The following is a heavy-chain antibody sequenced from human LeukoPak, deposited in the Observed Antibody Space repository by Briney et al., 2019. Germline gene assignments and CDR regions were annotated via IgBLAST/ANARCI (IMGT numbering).Heavy chain of an antibody. CDR2: ISAYNGNT. V-gene: IGHV1-18*01. Sequence: GASVKVSCKASGYTFTSYGISWVRQAPGQGLEWMGWISAYNGNTNYAQKLQGRVTMTTDTSTSTAYMELRSLRSDDTAVYYCARGHRVSGSPWGHYNWFDPWGQGTLVTVSS. D-gene: IGHD3-10*01. CDR3: ARGHRVSGSPWGHYNWFDP. CDR1: GYTFTSYG. J-gene: IGHJ5*02.